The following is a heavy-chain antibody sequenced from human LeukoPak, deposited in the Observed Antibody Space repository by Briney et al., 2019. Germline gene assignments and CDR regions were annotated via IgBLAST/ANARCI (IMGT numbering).Heavy chain of an antibody. Sequence: GGSLRLSCTASGFIFSDYYMSWIRQAPGKGLEWISDISASGGSIYYADSVKGRFTISRDSAKNSLYLQMNSLRAEDTAVYYCARVSILIVPYYAFDIWGQGTMVTVSS. D-gene: IGHD2/OR15-2a*01. J-gene: IGHJ3*02. V-gene: IGHV3-11*04. CDR2: ISASGGSI. CDR3: ARVSILIVPYYAFDI. CDR1: GFIFSDYY.